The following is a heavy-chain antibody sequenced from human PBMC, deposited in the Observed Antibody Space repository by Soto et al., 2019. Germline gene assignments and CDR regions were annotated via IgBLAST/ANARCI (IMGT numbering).Heavy chain of an antibody. Sequence: QVHLVQSGAEVKKPGASVKVSCKGSGYAFTTYGITWVRQAPGQGLEWMGWISAHNGNTNYAQKPLGRFTGTRDTSTSTAYMELRSLRSDDTAVYYCARGRYGDYWGQGALVTVSS. CDR3: ARGRYGDY. CDR2: ISAHNGNT. V-gene: IGHV1-18*01. J-gene: IGHJ4*02. D-gene: IGHD1-1*01. CDR1: GYAFTTYG.